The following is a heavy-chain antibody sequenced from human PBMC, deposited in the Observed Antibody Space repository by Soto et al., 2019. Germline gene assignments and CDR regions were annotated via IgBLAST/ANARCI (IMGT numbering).Heavy chain of an antibody. CDR1: GSTFNNFA. Sequence: QVVLLQSGAEVKEPGSSVRVSCKFSGSTFNNFAFSWVRQAPGHGPEWMGGIVVISNTADYSQRFQDRVTITADTSTTTLYMELGSLTFEDTAVYYCARAIKRWEVNYYFDYWGQGTLVTVSS. CDR2: IVVISNTA. V-gene: IGHV1-69*06. D-gene: IGHD1-26*01. J-gene: IGHJ4*02. CDR3: ARAIKRWEVNYYFDY.